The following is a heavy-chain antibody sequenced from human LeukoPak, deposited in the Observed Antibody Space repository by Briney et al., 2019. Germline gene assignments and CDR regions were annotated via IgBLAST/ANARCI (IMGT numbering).Heavy chain of an antibody. CDR1: GFTFSSYA. Sequence: PGGSLRLSCAASGFTFSSYAMHWVRQAPGKGLEWVAVISYDGSNKYYADSVKGRFTISRDNSKNTLYLQMNSLRAEDTAVYYCARDYGTVAGTGYSLHYYYYGMDVWGQGTTVTVSS. D-gene: IGHD6-19*01. CDR3: ARDYGTVAGTGYSLHYYYYGMDV. V-gene: IGHV3-30-3*01. CDR2: ISYDGSNK. J-gene: IGHJ6*02.